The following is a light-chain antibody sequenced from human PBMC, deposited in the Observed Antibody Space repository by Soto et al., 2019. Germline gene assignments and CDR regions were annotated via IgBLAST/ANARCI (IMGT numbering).Light chain of an antibody. V-gene: IGLV2-14*01. CDR3: SSYTSSSFYV. CDR1: SSDVGGYNY. Sequence: QWVLTQPASVSGSPGQTITISCTGTSSDVGGYNYVSWYQQHPGKAPKLMIYEVSSRPSGVSNRFSGSKSGNTASLTISGLQAEDEADYYCSSYTSSSFYVVGTGTKVTV. CDR2: EVS. J-gene: IGLJ1*01.